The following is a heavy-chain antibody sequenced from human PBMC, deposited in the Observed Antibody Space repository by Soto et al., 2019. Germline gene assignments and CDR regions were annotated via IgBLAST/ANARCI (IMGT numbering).Heavy chain of an antibody. V-gene: IGHV4-59*01. CDR2: IFFRGGT. D-gene: IGHD6-19*01. J-gene: IGHJ4*02. CDR3: ARAVSGWSLFDS. CDR1: GGSFSSYY. Sequence: QVHLQESGPGLVKPSETLSLTCTVSGGSFSSYYWSWIRQPPGKGLEWIDYIFFRGGTHYSPSLKSRVTISVDTSRNQFSLRLISVTAADTAVYYCARAVSGWSLFDSWGQGTLVTVSS.